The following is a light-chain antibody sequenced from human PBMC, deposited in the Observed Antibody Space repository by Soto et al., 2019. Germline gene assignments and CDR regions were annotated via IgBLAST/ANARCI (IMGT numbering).Light chain of an antibody. V-gene: IGKV3-20*01. CDR2: GTS. CDR3: QHYGSSPWT. Sequence: IVLTQSPGTLSLSPGERATLSCRASQSVSSSYLAWYQQKPGQAPRLLFYGTSNRATGIPDRFSGSGSATDFTLTISRLEPEDFAVYYCQHYGSSPWTFGQGTKVDIK. J-gene: IGKJ1*01. CDR1: QSVSSSY.